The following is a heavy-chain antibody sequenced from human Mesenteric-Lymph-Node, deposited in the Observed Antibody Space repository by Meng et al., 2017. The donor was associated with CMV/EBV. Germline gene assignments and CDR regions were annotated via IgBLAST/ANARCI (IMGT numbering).Heavy chain of an antibody. CDR2: INPNSGGT. CDR1: GYTFTGYY. V-gene: IGHV1-2*02. CDR3: AAQGTWGKYNEAAFDV. Sequence: ASVKVSCKASGYTFTGYYMHWVRQAPGQGLEWMGWINPNSGGTNYAQKFEERVTISRDMSTSTAYMELNSLRSEDAAVYYCAAQGTWGKYNEAAFDVWGQGTMVTVSS. J-gene: IGHJ3*01. D-gene: IGHD3-16*01.